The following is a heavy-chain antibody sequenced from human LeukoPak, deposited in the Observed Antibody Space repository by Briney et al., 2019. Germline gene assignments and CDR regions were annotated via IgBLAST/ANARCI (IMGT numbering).Heavy chain of an antibody. D-gene: IGHD6-6*01. Sequence: ASVKVSCKASGYTFTSYYMRWVRHAAGQGLEWKGIIHPSGGSTSYAQKFEGRVTMTRDTSTTTVYTELSSLRSEDTAVYYCARDTAARGYYCYGMDVWGQGTTVTVSS. CDR2: IHPSGGST. CDR1: GYTFTSYY. V-gene: IGHV1-46*01. J-gene: IGHJ6*02. CDR3: ARDTAARGYYCYGMDV.